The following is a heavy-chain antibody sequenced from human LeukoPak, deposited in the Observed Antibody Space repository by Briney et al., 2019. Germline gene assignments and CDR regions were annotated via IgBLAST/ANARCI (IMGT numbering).Heavy chain of an antibody. CDR2: INPNSGGT. J-gene: IGHJ6*03. D-gene: IGHD4-11*01. CDR3: ASSVKSSDYYYYMDV. Sequence: ASVKVSCKASGYTFTGYYMHWVRQAPGQGLEWMGWINPNSGGTNYAQKFQGRVTMTRDTSISAAYMELSRLRSDDTAVYYCASSVKSSDYYYYMDVWGKGTTVTVSS. CDR1: GYTFTGYY. V-gene: IGHV1-2*02.